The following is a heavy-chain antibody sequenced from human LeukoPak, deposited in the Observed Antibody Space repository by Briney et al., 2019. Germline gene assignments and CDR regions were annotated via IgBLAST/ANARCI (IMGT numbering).Heavy chain of an antibody. Sequence: SVKVSCKASGSTFTRYGISWVRQAPGPGLEWMGWISAYNGNTNYAQKLQRRVTMTTETSTSTAYMEVRSLRSDDTAVYYCARDREDCSGSYYNDYYEYGMDLWGEGTTVTVSS. D-gene: IGHD3-10*02. V-gene: IGHV1-18*01. J-gene: IGHJ6*04. CDR1: GSTFTRYG. CDR3: ARDREDCSGSYYNDYYEYGMDL. CDR2: ISAYNGNT.